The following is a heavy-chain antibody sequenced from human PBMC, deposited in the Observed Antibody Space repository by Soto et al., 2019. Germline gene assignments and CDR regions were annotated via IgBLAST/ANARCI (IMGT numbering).Heavy chain of an antibody. Sequence: PGGSLRLSCAACGFIFTSYSIVWVRQAPWKGLEWVSSISSRSDSIYYADSVKGRFTISGDNAQNSLYLQMNSLTSEDTAVYYCARDRSADSFVHYFQHWGPGNLVTVSS. D-gene: IGHD5-18*01. V-gene: IGHV3-21*01. CDR2: ISSRSDSI. CDR3: ARDRSADSFVHYFQH. CDR1: GFIFTSYS. J-gene: IGHJ1*01.